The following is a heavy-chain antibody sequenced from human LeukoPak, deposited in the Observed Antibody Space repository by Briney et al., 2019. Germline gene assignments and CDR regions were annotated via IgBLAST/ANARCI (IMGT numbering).Heavy chain of an antibody. CDR1: GFTFSSYG. CDR3: ARDRSMSGWYIDL. D-gene: IGHD2/OR15-2a*01. V-gene: IGHV3-33*01. Sequence: GGSLRLSCAASGFTFSSYGMHWVRQAPGKGLEWVAVIWYDGSNNYYPDSVQGRFTISRDNSKNTLYLQVNSLRAEDTAVYYCARDRSMSGWYIDLWGRGTLVSVSS. CDR2: IWYDGSNN. J-gene: IGHJ2*01.